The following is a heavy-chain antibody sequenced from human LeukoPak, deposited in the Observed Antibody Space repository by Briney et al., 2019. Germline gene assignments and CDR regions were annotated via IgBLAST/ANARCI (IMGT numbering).Heavy chain of an antibody. V-gene: IGHV3-23*01. Sequence: SGGSLRLSCAASGFTFSSYAMSWVRQAPGKGLEWVSAISGSGGSTYYADSVKGRFTISRDNSKNTLYLQMNSLRAEDTALYYCAKDFVGTGNFRGGDYWGQGTLVTVSS. CDR3: AKDFVGTGNFRGGDY. CDR2: ISGSGGST. CDR1: GFTFSSYA. J-gene: IGHJ4*02. D-gene: IGHD1-1*01.